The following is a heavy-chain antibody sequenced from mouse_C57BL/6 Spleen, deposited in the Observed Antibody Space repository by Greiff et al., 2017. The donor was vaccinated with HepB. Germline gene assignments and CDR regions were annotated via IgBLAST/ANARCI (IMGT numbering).Heavy chain of an antibody. D-gene: IGHD1-1*01. CDR3: ARDPYYYGSSMNYFDY. V-gene: IGHV5-4*01. Sequence: EVMLVESGGGLVKPGGSLKLSCAASGFTFSSYAMSWVRQTPEKRLEWVATISDGGSYTYYPDNVKGRFTISRDNAKNNLYLQMSHLKSKDTAMYYCARDPYYYGSSMNYFDYWGQGTTLTVSS. J-gene: IGHJ2*01. CDR2: ISDGGSYT. CDR1: GFTFSSYA.